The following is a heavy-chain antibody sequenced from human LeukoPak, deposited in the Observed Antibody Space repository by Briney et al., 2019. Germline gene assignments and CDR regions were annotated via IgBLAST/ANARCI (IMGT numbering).Heavy chain of an antibody. D-gene: IGHD6-6*01. Sequence: ASVKVSCKASGYTFTSYYMHWVRQAPGQGLEWMGWINPNSGGTNYAQKFQGRVTMTRDTSISTAYMELSRLRSDDTAVYYCARDRIIAALSAWFDPWGQGTLVTVSS. CDR1: GYTFTSYY. J-gene: IGHJ5*02. CDR3: ARDRIIAALSAWFDP. CDR2: INPNSGGT. V-gene: IGHV1-2*02.